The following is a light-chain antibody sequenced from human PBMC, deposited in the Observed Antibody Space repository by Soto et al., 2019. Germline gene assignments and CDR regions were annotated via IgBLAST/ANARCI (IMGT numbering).Light chain of an antibody. CDR1: QGIRDA. CDR3: RQHNSYPQT. J-gene: IGKJ1*01. V-gene: IGKV1-17*01. CDR2: AAS. Sequence: DIQMTQSPSSLSASVGDRVTITCRASQGIRDALGWYQQKPGKAPKRLIYAASSLQSGVPSRFSGSGSGSEFTLTISSLQPEDFATYYCRQHNSYPQTFGQGTKVDIK.